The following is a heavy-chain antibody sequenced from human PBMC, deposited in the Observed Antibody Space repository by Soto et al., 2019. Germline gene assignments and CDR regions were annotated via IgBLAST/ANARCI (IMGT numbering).Heavy chain of an antibody. Sequence: GGSLRLSCAASGFTFSSYGMHWVRQAPGKGLEWVAVISYDGSNKYYADSVKGRFTISRDNSKNTLYLQMNSLRAEDTAVYYCAKDASGQGLELLYYYYGMDVWGQGTTVTVSS. CDR3: AKDASGQGLELLYYYYGMDV. V-gene: IGHV3-30*18. J-gene: IGHJ6*02. D-gene: IGHD1-7*01. CDR2: ISYDGSNK. CDR1: GFTFSSYG.